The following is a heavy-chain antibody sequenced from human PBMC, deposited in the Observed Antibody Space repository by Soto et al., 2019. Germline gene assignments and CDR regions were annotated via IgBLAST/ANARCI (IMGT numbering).Heavy chain of an antibody. J-gene: IGHJ3*01. CDR3: ARSIPGTYGAFDL. CDR2: ISGDGIMT. Sequence: GGPLGLSCTASEFTFRSYWMHWVRQSPGEGLVWVSRISGDGIMTTYADSVRGRFTISRDNAKKTVYLKMDSLRAEDTVVYYCARSIPGTYGAFDLWGKGIMVTFSS. V-gene: IGHV3-74*01. CDR1: EFTFRSYW. D-gene: IGHD1-7*01.